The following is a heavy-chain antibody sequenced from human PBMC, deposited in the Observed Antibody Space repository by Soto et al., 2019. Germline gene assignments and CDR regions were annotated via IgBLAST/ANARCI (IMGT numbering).Heavy chain of an antibody. CDR3: ARGHCSSTSCYLSYYYYMDV. CDR1: GYTFTSYG. V-gene: IGHV1-18*01. Sequence: ASVKVSCKASGYTFTSYGISWVRQAPGQGLEWMGWISAYNGNTNYAQKLQGRVTMTTDTSTSTAYMELRSLRSDDTAVYYCARGHCSSTSCYLSYYYYMDVWGKGTTVTVS. CDR2: ISAYNGNT. D-gene: IGHD2-2*01. J-gene: IGHJ6*03.